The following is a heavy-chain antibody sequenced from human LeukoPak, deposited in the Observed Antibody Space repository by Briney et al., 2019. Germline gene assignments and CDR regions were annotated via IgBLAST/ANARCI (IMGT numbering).Heavy chain of an antibody. V-gene: IGHV3-7*01. CDR1: GFTFSSYG. CDR2: IKQDGSEK. CDR3: AREVIAAAGSDY. D-gene: IGHD6-13*01. Sequence: PGGTLRLSCAASGFTFSSYGMSWVRQAPGKGLEWVANIKQDGSEKYYVDSVKGRFTISRDNAKNSLYLQMNSLRAEDTAVYYCAREVIAAAGSDYWGQGTLVTVSS. J-gene: IGHJ4*02.